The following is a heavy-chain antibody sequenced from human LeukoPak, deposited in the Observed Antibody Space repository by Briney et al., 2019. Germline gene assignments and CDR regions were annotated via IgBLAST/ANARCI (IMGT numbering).Heavy chain of an antibody. CDR3: ARVAGSIDY. D-gene: IGHD6-19*01. J-gene: IGHJ4*02. CDR1: GYSFTTYD. V-gene: IGHV1-8*01. Sequence: GASVKVSCKASGYSFTTYDINWVRQASGQGLEWMGWMNLKSGYTGYAQKFQGRVTITGDTSISTAYMELSSLRSEDTAVYYCARVAGSIDYWGQGTLVTVSS. CDR2: MNLKSGYT.